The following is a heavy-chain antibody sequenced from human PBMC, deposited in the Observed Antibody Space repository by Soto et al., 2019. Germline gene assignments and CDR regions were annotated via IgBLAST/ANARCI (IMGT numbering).Heavy chain of an antibody. Sequence: QVQLQQWGAGLLKPSETLSLTCAVYGGSISGFFWSWIRQPPGKGLEYIGEINHSGGTNYNPSLKSRVTISIDTSKHQFSLKLSSVTAADTSVYYCAREGATNVWGQGTTVTVSS. CDR3: AREGATNV. D-gene: IGHD3-16*01. V-gene: IGHV4-34*01. CDR1: GGSISGFF. CDR2: INHSGGT. J-gene: IGHJ6*02.